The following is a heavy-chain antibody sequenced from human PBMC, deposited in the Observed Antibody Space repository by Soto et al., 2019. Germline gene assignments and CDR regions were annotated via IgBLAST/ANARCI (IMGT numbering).Heavy chain of an antibody. Sequence: GWSLRLSCASSGFTFSRYSMKWVRQAPGKGLEWVSSISSTTNYIYYGDSMKGRFTISRDNAKNSLYLEMNSLRAEDTAVYYCARESEDLTSNFDYWGQGTLVTVSS. V-gene: IGHV3-21*06. CDR3: ARESEDLTSNFDY. CDR2: ISSTTNYI. J-gene: IGHJ4*02. CDR1: GFTFSRYS.